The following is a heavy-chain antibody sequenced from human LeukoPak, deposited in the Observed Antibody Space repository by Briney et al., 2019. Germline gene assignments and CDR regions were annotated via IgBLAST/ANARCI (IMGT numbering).Heavy chain of an antibody. Sequence: GASVKVSCKASGYTFTSHAMYWVRQAPGQRLEWMGWINTGNGNAKFAQNFQGRLTITGDTSATTAYMELSSLTYEDTAVYYCARDVSLSGGPGYYYYGMDVWGQGTTVTVSS. V-gene: IGHV1-3*04. J-gene: IGHJ6*02. CDR1: GYTFTSHA. D-gene: IGHD2-15*01. CDR3: ARDVSLSGGPGYYYYGMDV. CDR2: INTGNGNA.